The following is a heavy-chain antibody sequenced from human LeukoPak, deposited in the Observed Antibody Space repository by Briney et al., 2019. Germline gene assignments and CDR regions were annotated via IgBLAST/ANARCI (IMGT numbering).Heavy chain of an antibody. CDR1: GFDFSSNW. CDR3: AKDLLSPRVRYFDY. D-gene: IGHD3-10*01. Sequence: GGYLRLSRAASGFDFSSNWMHWVRYAPGKGLEWVSAISGSGGSTYYADSVKGRFTISRDNAKNTLYLQMNSLRAEDTAVYYCAKDLLSPRVRYFDYWGQGTLVTVSS. CDR2: ISGSGGST. V-gene: IGHV3-23*01. J-gene: IGHJ4*02.